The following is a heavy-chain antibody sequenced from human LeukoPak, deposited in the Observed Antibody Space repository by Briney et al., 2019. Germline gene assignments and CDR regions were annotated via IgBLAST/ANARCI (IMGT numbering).Heavy chain of an antibody. D-gene: IGHD2/OR15-2a*01. CDR3: AEPSGNYFPFDY. J-gene: IGHJ4*02. Sequence: GGSLRLSCAASGFTFTSYGMSWVRQAPGRGLEWVSSISGTGGSPYYADSVKGRFTISRDNSENTVYLQMNSLRAEDTAVYYCAEPSGNYFPFDYWGQGTLVTVSS. CDR1: GFTFTSYG. V-gene: IGHV3-23*01. CDR2: ISGTGGSP.